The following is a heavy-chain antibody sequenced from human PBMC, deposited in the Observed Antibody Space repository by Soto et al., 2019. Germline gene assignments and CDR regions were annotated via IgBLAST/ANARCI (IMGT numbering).Heavy chain of an antibody. D-gene: IGHD5-18*01. Sequence: SETLSLTCTVSGGSISSGGYYWSWIRQHPGKGMEWIGYIYYSGSTYYNPSLKSRVTISVDTSKNQFSLKLSSVTAAYTAVYYCSRGVQLPTSLYYYYGMDVWGQGTTVTVSS. V-gene: IGHV4-31*03. CDR2: IYYSGST. CDR3: SRGVQLPTSLYYYYGMDV. CDR1: GGSISSGGYY. J-gene: IGHJ6*02.